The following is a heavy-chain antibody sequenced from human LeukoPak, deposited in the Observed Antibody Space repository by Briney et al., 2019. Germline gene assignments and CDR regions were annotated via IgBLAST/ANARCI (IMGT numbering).Heavy chain of an antibody. V-gene: IGHV4-39*01. CDR1: GGSISSSTYH. D-gene: IGHD1-20*01. CDR3: ARLLLTGDAGCGYCDY. Sequence: SGTLSLTCTVSGGSISSSTYHWVWIRQPPGKGLEWIGTINYSGTTYYNPSLESRVTISVDTSKNQFSLKLSSVTAADTAVYYCARLLLTGDAGCGYCDYWGQGTLVTVSS. J-gene: IGHJ4*02. CDR2: INYSGTT.